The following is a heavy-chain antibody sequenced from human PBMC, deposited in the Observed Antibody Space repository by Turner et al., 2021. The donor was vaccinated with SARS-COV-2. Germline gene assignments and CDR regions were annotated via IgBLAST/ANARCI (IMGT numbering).Heavy chain of an antibody. D-gene: IGHD4-4*01. CDR2: INHRGTT. CDR3: ARAVGMAASTRPNSGDSNAHRWFDF. CDR1: GGSFSGYL. J-gene: IGHJ5*01. Sequence: QVQLQQWGAGLLNPSETLSLTCGVYGGSFSGYLWSWVRQPPGKGPEWIGEINHRGTTNSNPSLKSRVTISVDTSKNQFSLNVTSVTPADTAVYYWARAVGMAASTRPNSGDSNAHRWFDFWGQGTLVTVSS. V-gene: IGHV4-34*01.